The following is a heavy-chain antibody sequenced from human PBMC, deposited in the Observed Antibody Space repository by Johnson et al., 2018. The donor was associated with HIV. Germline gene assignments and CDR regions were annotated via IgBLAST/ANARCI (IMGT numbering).Heavy chain of an antibody. CDR2: ISYDGSNK. J-gene: IGHJ3*02. CDR1: GFTFSSYA. D-gene: IGHD2-15*01. CDR3: AREEGGSRPFDI. Sequence: QVQLVESGGGVVQPGRSLRLSCAASGFTFSSYAMHWVRQAPGKGLEWVAVISYDGSNKYYAASVKGRFTISRDNSKNTLYLQMNSLRAEDTAVYYCAREEGGSRPFDIWGQGTMVTVSS. V-gene: IGHV3-30-3*01.